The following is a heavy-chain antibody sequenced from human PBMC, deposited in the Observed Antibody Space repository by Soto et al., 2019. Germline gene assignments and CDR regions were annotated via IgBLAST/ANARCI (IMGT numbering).Heavy chain of an antibody. Sequence: QVQLVESGGGVVQPGRSLRLSCAASGFTFSSYAMHWVRQAPGKGLEWVAVISYDGSNKYYADSVKGRFTISRDNSKNTLYLQMNSLRAEDTAVYYCARPRYYYGSVVFDYWGQGTLVTVSS. CDR2: ISYDGSNK. CDR1: GFTFSSYA. D-gene: IGHD3-10*01. J-gene: IGHJ4*02. V-gene: IGHV3-30-3*01. CDR3: ARPRYYYGSVVFDY.